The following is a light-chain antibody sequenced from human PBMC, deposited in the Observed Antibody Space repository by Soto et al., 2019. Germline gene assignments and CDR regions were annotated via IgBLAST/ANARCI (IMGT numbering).Light chain of an antibody. J-gene: IGKJ4*01. Sequence: DIPMTQSPSTLSASIGDRVTITCRASQSISSWLAWYQQKPGKAPKVLIYKASSLESGVPSRFSGSGSGTEFTLTISSLQPDDFATYYCQRYDSYPLTFGGGTKVEIK. CDR1: QSISSW. V-gene: IGKV1-5*03. CDR2: KAS. CDR3: QRYDSYPLT.